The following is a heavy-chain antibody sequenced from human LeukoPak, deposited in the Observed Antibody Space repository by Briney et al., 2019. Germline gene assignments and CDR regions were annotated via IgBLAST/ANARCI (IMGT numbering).Heavy chain of an antibody. CDR3: ARDRGVVIVGDAFDI. V-gene: IGHV1-46*01. CDR1: GYTFTSYY. D-gene: IGHD2-21*01. J-gene: IGHJ3*02. CDR2: INPSGGST. Sequence: ASVKVSCKASGYTFTSYYMHWVRQAPGQGLEWMGIINPSGGSTSYAQKFQGRVTVTRDTSTSTVYMELSSLRSEDTAVYYCARDRGVVIVGDAFDIWGQGTMVTVSS.